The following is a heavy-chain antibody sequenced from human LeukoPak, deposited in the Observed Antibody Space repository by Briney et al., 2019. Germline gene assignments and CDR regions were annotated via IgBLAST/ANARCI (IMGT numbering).Heavy chain of an antibody. CDR3: GRDPNGDYVGAFEF. CDR1: GFTVSNNY. Sequence: GGSLRLSCAASGFTVSNNYMSWVRQAPGKGLEWVSASSSGGANTLYADAVKGRFTNSRDNSKNTLYLQMDSLRAEDTAVYFCGRDPNGDYVGAFEFWGHGTMVTVSS. J-gene: IGHJ3*01. D-gene: IGHD4-17*01. V-gene: IGHV3-23*01. CDR2: SSSGGANT.